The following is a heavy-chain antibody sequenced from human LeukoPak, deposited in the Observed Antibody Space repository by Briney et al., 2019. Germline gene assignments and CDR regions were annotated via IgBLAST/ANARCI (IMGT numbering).Heavy chain of an antibody. CDR3: AKDIGLLWFGELLGNQDLDY. Sequence: PGGSLRLSCAASGFTFSSYGVHWVRQAPGKGLEWVSAISGSGGSTYYADSVKGRFTISRDNSKNTLYLQMNSLRAEDTAVYYCAKDIGLLWFGELLGNQDLDYWGQGTLVTVSS. J-gene: IGHJ4*02. CDR1: GFTFSSYG. CDR2: ISGSGGST. V-gene: IGHV3-23*01. D-gene: IGHD3-10*01.